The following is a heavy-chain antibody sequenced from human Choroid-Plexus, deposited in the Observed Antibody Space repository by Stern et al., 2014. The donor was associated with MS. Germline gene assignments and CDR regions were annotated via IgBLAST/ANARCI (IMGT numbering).Heavy chain of an antibody. Sequence: QVQLVQSGAEVKKLGASVKVSCKTSGYIFTGYYIHWVRQAPGKGLEWMAWINPNTGGTKYAQKFQGRVTMSRDTSISTAYVELSSLTSDDTAVYYCARDQRGITIFGVVTDYYYLGMDVWGQGTTVTVSS. J-gene: IGHJ6*02. CDR2: INPNTGGT. CDR3: ARDQRGITIFGVVTDYYYLGMDV. CDR1: GYIFTGYY. V-gene: IGHV1-2*02. D-gene: IGHD3-3*01.